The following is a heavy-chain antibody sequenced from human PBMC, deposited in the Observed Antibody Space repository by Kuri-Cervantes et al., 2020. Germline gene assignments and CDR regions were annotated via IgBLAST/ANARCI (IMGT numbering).Heavy chain of an antibody. D-gene: IGHD4-17*01. Sequence: SVKVSCKASGGTFSKCGLSWVRQAPGQGLEWMGGIIPTLGTTNYAQNFQGRVTITADESTSTAYMELSSLRSDDTAVYYCARDHGYGDYVDYYGMDVWGQGTTVTVSS. J-gene: IGHJ6*02. CDR3: ARDHGYGDYVDYYGMDV. V-gene: IGHV1-69*13. CDR2: IIPTLGTT. CDR1: GGTFSKCG.